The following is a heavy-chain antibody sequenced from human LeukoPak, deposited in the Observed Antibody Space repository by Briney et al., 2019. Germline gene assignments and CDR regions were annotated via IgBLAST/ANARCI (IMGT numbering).Heavy chain of an antibody. V-gene: IGHV3-64*01. CDR1: GFTISRSS. Sequence: GGSLRLSCAASGFTISRSSMHWVRQAPGKGLEFVSAISRSGGNTYYANSVKGRFTISRDTSKNTLYLQVGSLGVEDMAVYYCARVGDRSGNGYSHWGQGTLVTVSS. CDR2: ISRSGGNT. J-gene: IGHJ4*02. D-gene: IGHD2-2*03. CDR3: ARVGDRSGNGYSH.